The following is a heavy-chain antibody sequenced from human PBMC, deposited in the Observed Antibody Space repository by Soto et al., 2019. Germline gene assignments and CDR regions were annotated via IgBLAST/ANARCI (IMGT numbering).Heavy chain of an antibody. V-gene: IGHV1-3*01. Sequence: ASVKVSCKASEYTFTSYVMHWVRQAPGQSLEWIRWINAGNGHTKYSQKFQDRVTITRDTSANTAYMELSRLRSEDTAVYYCARELQGLYYFDYWGQGALVTVSS. CDR1: EYTFTSYV. CDR3: ARELQGLYYFDY. CDR2: INAGNGHT. J-gene: IGHJ4*02. D-gene: IGHD4-4*01.